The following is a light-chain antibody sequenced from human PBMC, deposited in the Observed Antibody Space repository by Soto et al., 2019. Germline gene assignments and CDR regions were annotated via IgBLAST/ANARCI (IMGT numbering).Light chain of an antibody. V-gene: IGKV3-15*01. Sequence: EIVMTQSPATLSVSPGERATLSYRASQSVSSNLAWYQQKPGQGPRLLIYGASTRATGIPARVSGSGSGTEFTLTISSLQSEDFAVYYCQQYNNWPPTFGQGTKVEIK. J-gene: IGKJ1*01. CDR3: QQYNNWPPT. CDR1: QSVSSN. CDR2: GAS.